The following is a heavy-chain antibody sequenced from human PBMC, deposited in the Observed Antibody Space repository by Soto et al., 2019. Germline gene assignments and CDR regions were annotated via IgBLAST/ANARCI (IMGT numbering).Heavy chain of an antibody. D-gene: IGHD6-13*01. CDR2: ISSSSSTI. Sequence: GGSLRLSCAASGFTFSSYSMNWVRQAPGKGLEWVSYISSSSSTIYYADSVKGRFTISRDNAKNSLYLQMNSLRAEDTAVYYCARDLWAYSSSWYDWFDSWGQGTLVTVSS. J-gene: IGHJ5*01. V-gene: IGHV3-48*01. CDR3: ARDLWAYSSSWYDWFDS. CDR1: GFTFSSYS.